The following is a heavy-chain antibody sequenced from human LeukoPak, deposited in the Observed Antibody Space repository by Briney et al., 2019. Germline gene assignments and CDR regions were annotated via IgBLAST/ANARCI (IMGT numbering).Heavy chain of an antibody. D-gene: IGHD6-19*01. CDR1: GFTFSSYG. CDR2: IRYDGSNK. CDR3: AKEVAVAGTGRWFDP. V-gene: IGHV3-30*02. J-gene: IGHJ5*02. Sequence: PGGSLRLSCAASGFTFSSYGMHWVRKAPGKGLEWVAFIRYDGSNKYYADSVKGRFTISRDNSKNTLYLQMNSLRAEDTAVYYCAKEVAVAGTGRWFDPWGQGTLVTVSS.